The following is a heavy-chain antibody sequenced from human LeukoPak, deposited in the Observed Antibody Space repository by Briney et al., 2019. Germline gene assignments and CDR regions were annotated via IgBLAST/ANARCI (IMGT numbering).Heavy chain of an antibody. J-gene: IGHJ4*02. V-gene: IGHV1-69*01. CDR1: GGTFSSYA. CDR3: ARDSAYCGGDCYYDY. CDR2: IIPIFGTA. Sequence: SVKVSCKASGGTFSSYAISWVRQAPGQGLEWMGGIIPIFGTADYAQKFQGRVTITADESTSTAYMELSSLRSEDTAVYYCARDSAYCGGDCYYDYWGQGTLVTVSS. D-gene: IGHD2-21*02.